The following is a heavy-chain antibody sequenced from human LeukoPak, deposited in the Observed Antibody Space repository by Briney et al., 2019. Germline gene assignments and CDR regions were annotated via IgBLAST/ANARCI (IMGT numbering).Heavy chain of an antibody. J-gene: IGHJ3*01. V-gene: IGHV3-48*01. CDR3: ARELGINAFDV. Sequence: PGGSLRLSCVASGFTFSSYSMNWVRQSPGKGLEWVSYISSSSNTIYYADSVKGRFTISRDNANNSLYLQMNSLRAEDTAVYYCARELGINAFDVWGQGTLVTVSS. CDR1: GFTFSSYS. D-gene: IGHD1-26*01. CDR2: ISSSSNTI.